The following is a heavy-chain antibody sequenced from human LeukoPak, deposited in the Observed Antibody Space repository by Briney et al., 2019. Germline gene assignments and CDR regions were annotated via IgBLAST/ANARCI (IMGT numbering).Heavy chain of an antibody. D-gene: IGHD3-16*01. CDR1: GFTFSRNG. Sequence: PGGSLRLSCAASGFTFSRNGMHWVRQAPGKGLEWVAFIRYDGSDKYYADSVKGRFTISRDNSKNTLYLQMNGLRVEDTAVYYCAKRGDYYFDYWGQGTLVTVSS. V-gene: IGHV3-30*02. CDR3: AKRGDYYFDY. CDR2: IRYDGSDK. J-gene: IGHJ4*02.